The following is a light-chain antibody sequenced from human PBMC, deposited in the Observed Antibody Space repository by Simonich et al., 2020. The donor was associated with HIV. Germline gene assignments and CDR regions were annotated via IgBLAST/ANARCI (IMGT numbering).Light chain of an antibody. V-gene: IGKV1-5*01. J-gene: IGKJ2*01. Sequence: DIHMTQSPSTLSASVGDIVTFTCRASQSISLWLAWYQQKTGKAPKLLIYDASGLQSGVPSRFSGSGSGTDFTLTISSLQPEDFATYYCQQFNSYPYTFGLGTKLEIK. CDR3: QQFNSYPYT. CDR1: QSISLW. CDR2: DAS.